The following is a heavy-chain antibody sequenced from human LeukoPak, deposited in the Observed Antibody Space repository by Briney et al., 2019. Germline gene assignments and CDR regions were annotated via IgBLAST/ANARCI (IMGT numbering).Heavy chain of an antibody. D-gene: IGHD1-26*01. CDR2: IKQDGSKN. J-gene: IGHJ4*02. CDR1: GFTFSSYS. Sequence: PGGSLRLSCAASGFTFSSYSMNWVRQAPGKGLEWVANIKQDGSKNYYVESVKGRFTISRDNAKNSLYLQMNSLRVEDTAVYYCARDKIVGATYFDYWGQGTLVTVSS. V-gene: IGHV3-7*01. CDR3: ARDKIVGATYFDY.